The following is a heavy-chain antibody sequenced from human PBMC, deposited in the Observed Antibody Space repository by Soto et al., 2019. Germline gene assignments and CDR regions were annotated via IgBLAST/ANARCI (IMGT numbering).Heavy chain of an antibody. Sequence: EVQLLESGGGLVQPGGSLRLSCAASGFTFSSYAMTWVRQAPGKGLEWVSALSGSGVSTYYTDTVKGRFTISRDTSKNPVVLQMTSLRAEDTAVYYCAKGGGSKDYYDTSGYYLYYYYAMDVWRQGTTVTVSS. J-gene: IGHJ6*02. V-gene: IGHV3-23*01. CDR2: LSGSGVST. D-gene: IGHD3-22*01. CDR3: AKGGGSKDYYDTSGYYLYYYYAMDV. CDR1: GFTFSSYA.